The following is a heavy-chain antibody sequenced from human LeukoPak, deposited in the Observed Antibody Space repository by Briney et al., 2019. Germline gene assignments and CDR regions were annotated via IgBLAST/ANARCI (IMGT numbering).Heavy chain of an antibody. CDR3: AREGKSIAAANDY. D-gene: IGHD6-13*01. J-gene: IGHJ4*02. CDR2: ISSSSSTI. CDR1: GFTFSSYS. Sequence: PGGSLRLSCAASGFTFSSYSMNWVRQAPGKGLEWVSYISSSSSTIYYADSVKGRFTISRDNAKNSLYLQMNSLRAEDTAVYYCAREGKSIAAANDYWGQGTLVTVSS. V-gene: IGHV3-48*01.